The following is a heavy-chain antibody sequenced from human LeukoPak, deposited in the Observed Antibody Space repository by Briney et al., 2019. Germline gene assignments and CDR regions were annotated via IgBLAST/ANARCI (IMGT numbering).Heavy chain of an antibody. J-gene: IGHJ4*02. V-gene: IGHV3-30*18. CDR1: GFTFNTYG. D-gene: IGHD6-13*01. CDR3: AKDGLYSSNLLRPNSGWYYFDY. CDR2: ISYDGNYK. Sequence: GRSLRLSCASSGFTFNTYGMHWARQAPGKGLEWVALISYDGNYKYYADSVKGRFTISRDNSRNTLYLQMNSLRAEDTAVYYCAKDGLYSSNLLRPNSGWYYFDYWGQGTLVTVSS.